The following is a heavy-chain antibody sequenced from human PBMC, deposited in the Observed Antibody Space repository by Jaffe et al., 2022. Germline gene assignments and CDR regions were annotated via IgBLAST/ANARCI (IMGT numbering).Heavy chain of an antibody. Sequence: QVQLQESGPGLVKPSETLSLTCAVSGYFISSGYSWGWIRQPPGKGLEWVGTIYHGGTSYYSPSLKSRITISQDTSKNQFSLKLSSVTAADTAVYYCASGDPRARTDAFDIWGQGTMVTVSS. J-gene: IGHJ3*02. CDR3: ASGDPRARTDAFDI. CDR2: IYHGGTS. V-gene: IGHV4-38-2*01. CDR1: GYFISSGYS. D-gene: IGHD3-10*01.